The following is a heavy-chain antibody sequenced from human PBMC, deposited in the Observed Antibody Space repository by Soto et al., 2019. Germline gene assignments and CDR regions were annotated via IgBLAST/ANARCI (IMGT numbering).Heavy chain of an antibody. J-gene: IGHJ6*02. D-gene: IGHD2-2*01. CDR3: ARDIVVVPAATDPRYYYYYGMDV. CDR1: GFTVSSNY. CDR2: IYSGGST. Sequence: GGSLRLSCAASGFTVSSNYMSWVRQAPGKGLEWVSVIYSGGSTYYTDSVKGRFTISRDNSKNTLYLQMNSLRAEDTAVYYCARDIVVVPAATDPRYYYYYGMDVWGQGTTVTVSS. V-gene: IGHV3-53*01.